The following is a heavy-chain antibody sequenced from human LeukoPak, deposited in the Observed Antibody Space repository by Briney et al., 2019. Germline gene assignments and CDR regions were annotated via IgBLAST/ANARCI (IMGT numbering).Heavy chain of an antibody. J-gene: IGHJ6*02. CDR3: AAYSLYNGMDV. D-gene: IGHD4-11*01. CDR1: GGSISSNY. V-gene: IGHV4-59*01. CDR2: IYYTGST. Sequence: SETLSLTCTVSGGSISSNYWSWIRQPPGKGLEWIGFIYYTGSTNHNSSLKSRVTLSIDTSKNQLSLKLSPVSAADTAVYYCAAYSLYNGMDVWGQGTMVTVS.